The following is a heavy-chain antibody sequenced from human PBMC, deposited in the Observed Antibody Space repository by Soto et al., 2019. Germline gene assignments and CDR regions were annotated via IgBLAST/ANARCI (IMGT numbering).Heavy chain of an antibody. J-gene: IGHJ3*02. CDR2: ISGSVGST. V-gene: IGHV3-23*01. CDR3: GKDLGDLDDAFDI. CDR1: GFTFSSYA. D-gene: IGHD4-17*01. Sequence: EVQLLESGGGLVQPGGSLRLSCAASGFTFSSYAMSWVRQAPGKGLEWASAISGSVGSTYSADSVKGRFTISRDNSRNTLYLQMNSMRAEDTAVYYCGKDLGDLDDAFDIWGQGTMVTVSS.